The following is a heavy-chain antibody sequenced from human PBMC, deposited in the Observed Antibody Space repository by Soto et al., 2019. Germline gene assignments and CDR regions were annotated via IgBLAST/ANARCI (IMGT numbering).Heavy chain of an antibody. D-gene: IGHD5-12*01. CDR1: GFTFTSSA. V-gene: IGHV1-58*01. CDR3: AALPRERWLQLS. J-gene: IGHJ4*02. CDR2: IVVGSGNT. Sequence: GASVKVSCKASGFTFTSSAVQWVRQARGQRLEWIGWIVVGSGNTNYAQKFQERVTITRDMSTSTAYMELSSLRSEDTAVHYCAALPRERWLQLSWGQGTLVTVSS.